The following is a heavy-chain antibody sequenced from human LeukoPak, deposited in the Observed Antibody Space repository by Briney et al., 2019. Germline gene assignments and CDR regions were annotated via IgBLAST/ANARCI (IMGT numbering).Heavy chain of an antibody. CDR2: INHSGST. Sequence: SETLSLTCAVYGGSFSGYYWRWIRQPPGKGLEWIGEINHSGSTNYNPSLKSRVAISVDTSKNQFSLKLSSVTAADTVVYYCARVLAVARGKIDYWGQGTLVTVSS. CDR3: ARVLAVARGKIDY. CDR1: GGSFSGYY. V-gene: IGHV4-34*01. D-gene: IGHD6-19*01. J-gene: IGHJ4*02.